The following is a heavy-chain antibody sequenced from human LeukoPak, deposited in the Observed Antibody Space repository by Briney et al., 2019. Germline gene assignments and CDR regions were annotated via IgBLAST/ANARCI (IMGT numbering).Heavy chain of an antibody. J-gene: IGHJ1*01. CDR1: GFTFSNAW. V-gene: IGHV3-15*01. D-gene: IGHD6-13*01. Sequence: GGSLRLSCAASGFTFSNAWMSWVRQAPGKGLEWVGRIKSKTDGGTTDYAAPVKGRFTISRDDSKNTLYLQMNSLKTEDTAVYYCTTGLYSSSWYGYQHSGQGTLVTVSS. CDR2: IKSKTDGGTT. CDR3: TTGLYSSSWYGYQH.